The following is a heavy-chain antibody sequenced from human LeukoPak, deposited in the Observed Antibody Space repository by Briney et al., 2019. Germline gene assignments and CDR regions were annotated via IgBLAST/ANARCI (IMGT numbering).Heavy chain of an antibody. CDR2: IQTDGSST. Sequence: AGGSLRLSCAASGFTFSSYWMHWVRQAPGKGLVWVSRIQTDGSSTNYADSVKGRFTISRDDAKNTLYLQMNSLRAEDTAVYYCAKGGDSSGWYSLYYYMDVWGKGTTVTVSS. D-gene: IGHD6-19*01. J-gene: IGHJ6*03. CDR3: AKGGDSSGWYSLYYYMDV. CDR1: GFTFSSYW. V-gene: IGHV3-74*01.